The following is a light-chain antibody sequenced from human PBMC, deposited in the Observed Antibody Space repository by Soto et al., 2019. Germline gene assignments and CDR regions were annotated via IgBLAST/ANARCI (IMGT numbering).Light chain of an antibody. V-gene: IGLV2-11*01. CDR2: DVT. CDR3: CSYAGSPFYV. CDR1: SSDVGGYEY. J-gene: IGLJ1*01. Sequence: QSALTQPRSVSGSPGQSVTISCTGTSSDVGGYEYVSWYQQHPGQAPKLMIYDVTKRPSGVPDRFSGSRSGNTASLTISGLQTEDEADYYCCSYAGSPFYVFGIGTKLTVL.